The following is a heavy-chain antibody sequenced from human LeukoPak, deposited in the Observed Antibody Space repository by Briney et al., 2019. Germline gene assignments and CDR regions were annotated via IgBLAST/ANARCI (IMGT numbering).Heavy chain of an antibody. CDR2: ISGSGGST. J-gene: IGHJ4*02. D-gene: IGHD3-9*01. Sequence: GGSLRLSCAASGFTFSSYAMSWVRQAPGKGLEWVSAISGSGGSTYYADSVKGRFTISRDNSKNTLYLQMNSLRAEDTAVYYCAKDPTLRYFDWLWTAPLFDYWGQGTLVTVSS. CDR3: AKDPTLRYFDWLWTAPLFDY. V-gene: IGHV3-23*01. CDR1: GFTFSSYA.